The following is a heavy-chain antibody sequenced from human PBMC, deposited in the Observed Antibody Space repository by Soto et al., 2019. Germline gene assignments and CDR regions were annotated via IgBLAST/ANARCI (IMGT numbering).Heavy chain of an antibody. J-gene: IGHJ4*02. V-gene: IGHV3-30*18. CDR2: ISYDGSNK. Sequence: QVQLVESGGGVVQPGRSLRLSCAASGFTFSSYGMHWVRQAPGKGLEWVAVISYDGSNKYYADSVKGRFTISRDNSKNTLYLQMNSLRAEDTAVYYCAKYGGRNSFDYWGQGTLVTVPS. D-gene: IGHD4-4*01. CDR1: GFTFSSYG. CDR3: AKYGGRNSFDY.